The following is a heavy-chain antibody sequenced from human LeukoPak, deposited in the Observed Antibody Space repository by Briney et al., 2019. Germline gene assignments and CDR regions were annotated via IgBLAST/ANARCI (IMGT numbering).Heavy chain of an antibody. Sequence: GGSLRLSCAASGFTFSSYAMTWVRQAPGKGLEWVSTIGGSGTYYADSVKGRFTISRDNSKNMLFLQMNSLRAEDTAVYYCAKGLTMIDYWGQGALVTVSS. V-gene: IGHV3-23*01. CDR3: AKGLTMIDY. CDR1: GFTFSSYA. CDR2: IGGSGT. D-gene: IGHD4/OR15-4a*01. J-gene: IGHJ4*02.